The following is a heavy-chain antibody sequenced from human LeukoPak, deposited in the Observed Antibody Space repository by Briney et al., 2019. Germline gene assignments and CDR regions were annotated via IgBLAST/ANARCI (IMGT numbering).Heavy chain of an antibody. J-gene: IGHJ4*02. CDR2: IRSDGSIT. V-gene: IGHV3-74*01. Sequence: GGSLRLSCAASGLTFSGYWMHWVRRAPGKGLAWVSVIRSDGSITTYADSVKGRFTISRDTAKNTLYLQMNSLRAEDTAVYYCARDGRSGNFDKWGQGTLVSVSS. D-gene: IGHD1-26*01. CDR1: GLTFSGYW. CDR3: ARDGRSGNFDK.